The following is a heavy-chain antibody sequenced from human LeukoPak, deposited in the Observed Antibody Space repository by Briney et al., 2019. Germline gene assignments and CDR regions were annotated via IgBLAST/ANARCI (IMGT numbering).Heavy chain of an antibody. D-gene: IGHD5-12*01. CDR1: GFTFSSYG. CDR2: ISYDGSNK. CDR3: AKSFGGYDGGYYYGMDV. J-gene: IGHJ6*02. Sequence: PGGSLRLSCAASGFTFSSYGMHWVRQAPGKGLEWLAVISYDGSNKYYADSVKGRFTISRDNSKNTLYLQMNSLRAEDTAVYYCAKSFGGYDGGYYYGMDVWGQGTTVTVSS. V-gene: IGHV3-30*18.